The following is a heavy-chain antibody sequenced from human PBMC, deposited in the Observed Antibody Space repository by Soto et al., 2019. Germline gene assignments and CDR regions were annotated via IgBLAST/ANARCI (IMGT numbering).Heavy chain of an antibody. V-gene: IGHV1-69*08. D-gene: IGHD3-10*01. CDR2: IIPILGIA. Sequence: QVQLVQSGAEVKKPGSSVKVSCKASGGTFSSYTISWVRQAPGQGLEWMGRIIPILGIANYAQKFQGRVTITADKXXSTAYMELSSLRSEDTAVYYCARDFVGELSYCNPDWGQGTLVTVSS. J-gene: IGHJ4*02. CDR1: GGTFSSYT. CDR3: ARDFVGELSYCNPD.